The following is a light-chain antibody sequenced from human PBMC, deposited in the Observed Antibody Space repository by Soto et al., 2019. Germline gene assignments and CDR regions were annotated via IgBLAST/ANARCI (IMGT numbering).Light chain of an antibody. J-gene: IGKJ4*01. V-gene: IGKV3-20*01. CDR3: QQFSSYALT. Sequence: ERVMTQSPATLSVSPGERATLSCRASQSVSSSLAWYQQRPGPAPRLLTYEASSRDTGIPDRFSGGGSGTDFTLTISRLEPEDFEVYYCQQFSSYALTFGGGTKVDI. CDR2: EAS. CDR1: QSVSSS.